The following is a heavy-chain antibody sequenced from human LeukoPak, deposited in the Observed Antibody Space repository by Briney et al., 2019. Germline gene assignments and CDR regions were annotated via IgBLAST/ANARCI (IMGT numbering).Heavy chain of an antibody. V-gene: IGHV1-2*06. CDR1: GYTITGYY. Sequence: ASVKVSCKASGYTITGYYMHWVRQAPGQGLEWMGRINPNSGGTDYAQDFQGRVTMTRDTSISTAYMELSRLRSDDTAIYYCARDGGSIASTSRSDYTPGEYDYWGQGTLVTVSS. J-gene: IGHJ4*02. CDR2: INPNSGGT. CDR3: ARDGGSIASTSRSDYTPGEYDY. D-gene: IGHD6-13*01.